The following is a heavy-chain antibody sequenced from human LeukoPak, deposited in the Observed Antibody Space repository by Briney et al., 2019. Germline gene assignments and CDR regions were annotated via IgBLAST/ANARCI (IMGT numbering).Heavy chain of an antibody. D-gene: IGHD3-22*01. CDR3: ARLRRNYVNSGYHYYYDY. V-gene: IGHV3-21*01. CDR2: ISPASSYI. Sequence: GGSLRLSCAASGLTFSSYSFNWVRQAPGKGLEWVSSISPASSYIYYADSVKGRFTISRDNAKNSLYLQMNSLRAKDTAVYYCARLRRNYVNSGYHYYYDYWGQRTLVTVSS. CDR1: GLTFSSYS. J-gene: IGHJ4*02.